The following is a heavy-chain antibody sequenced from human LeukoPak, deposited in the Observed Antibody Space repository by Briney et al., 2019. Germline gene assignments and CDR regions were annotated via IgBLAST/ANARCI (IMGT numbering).Heavy chain of an antibody. CDR1: GYTFTGYY. J-gene: IGHJ4*02. Sequence: ASVKVSCKASGYTFTGYYMHWVRQAPGQGLEWMGWINPNSGGTNYAQKFQGRVTMTRDTSISTAYMELSRLRSDDTAVYYCARGPRPKDYYDSSGYSDYWGQGILVTVSS. V-gene: IGHV1-2*02. CDR2: INPNSGGT. CDR3: ARGPRPKDYYDSSGYSDY. D-gene: IGHD3-22*01.